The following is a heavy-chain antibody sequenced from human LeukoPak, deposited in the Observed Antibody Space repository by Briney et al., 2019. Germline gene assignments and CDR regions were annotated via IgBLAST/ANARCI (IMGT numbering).Heavy chain of an antibody. J-gene: IGHJ4*02. CDR3: ARDFSLVGARGVVPAATSGRY. V-gene: IGHV1-18*04. CDR1: GYTFTSYG. Sequence: ASVKVSCKASGYTFTSYGISWVRQAPGQGLEWMGWISAYNGNTNYAQKLQGRVTMTTDTSTSTAYMELRSLRSDDTAVYYCARDFSLVGARGVVPAATSGRYWGQGTLVTVSS. CDR2: ISAYNGNT. D-gene: IGHD2-2*01.